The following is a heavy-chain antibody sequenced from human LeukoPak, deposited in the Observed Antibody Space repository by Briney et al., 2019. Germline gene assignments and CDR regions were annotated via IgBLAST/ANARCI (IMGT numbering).Heavy chain of an antibody. CDR1: GYTFTSYG. Sequence: ASVKVSCKASGYTFTSYGISWVRQAPGQGLEWMGWISAYNGNTNYAQKLQGRVTMTTDTSTSTAYMELRSLRSDDTAVYYCARDGWNAHTSNWFDPWGQGTLVTVSS. CDR2: ISAYNGNT. CDR3: ARDGWNAHTSNWFDP. D-gene: IGHD1-1*01. J-gene: IGHJ5*02. V-gene: IGHV1-18*01.